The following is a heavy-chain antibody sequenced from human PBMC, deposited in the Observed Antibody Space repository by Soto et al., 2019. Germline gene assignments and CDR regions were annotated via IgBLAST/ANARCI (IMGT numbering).Heavy chain of an antibody. CDR2: ISAYNANT. D-gene: IGHD3-22*01. Sequence: ASVQVSCKASGYTFTSYGISWVRQAPGQGLEWMGWISAYNANTNYAQKLQSRVTMTTDTSTSTAYMELRSLRSDDTAVYYCAFNYYDSSGENYWGQGTLVTVSS. CDR3: AFNYYDSSGENY. CDR1: GYTFTSYG. J-gene: IGHJ4*02. V-gene: IGHV1-18*01.